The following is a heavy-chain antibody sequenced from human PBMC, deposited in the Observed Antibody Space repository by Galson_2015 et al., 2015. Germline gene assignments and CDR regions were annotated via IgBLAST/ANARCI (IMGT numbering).Heavy chain of an antibody. V-gene: IGHV3-21*01. D-gene: IGHD2-2*01. CDR1: GFTFSSYS. Sequence: SLRLSCAASGFTFSSYSMNWVRQAPGKGLEWVSSISSSSSYIYYADSVKGRFTISRDNAKNSLYLQMNSLRAEDTAVYYCARDTSDYGMDVWGQGTTVTVSS. CDR3: ARDTSDYGMDV. CDR2: ISSSSSYI. J-gene: IGHJ6*02.